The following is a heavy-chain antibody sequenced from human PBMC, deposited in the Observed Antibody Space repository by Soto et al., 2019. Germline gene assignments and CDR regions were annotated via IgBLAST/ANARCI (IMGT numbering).Heavy chain of an antibody. J-gene: IGHJ4*02. CDR3: TTYWGYSYGDIDY. CDR2: IKSKTDGGTT. CDR1: GFTFSNAW. D-gene: IGHD5-18*01. Sequence: GGSLRLSCAASGFTFSNAWMSWVRQAPGKGLEWVGRIKSKTDGGTTDYAAPVKGRFTISRDDSKNTLYLQMNSLKTEDTAVYYCTTYWGYSYGDIDYWGQGTLVTVSS. V-gene: IGHV3-15*01.